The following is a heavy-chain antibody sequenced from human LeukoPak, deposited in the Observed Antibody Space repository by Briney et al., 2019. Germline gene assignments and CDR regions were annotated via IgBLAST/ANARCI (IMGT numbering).Heavy chain of an antibody. Sequence: GGSLRLSCAASGFTFSTYLMTWVRQPPGKGLVWVSNIKQDGSAKYYVDSVRGRLSISRDNVKNSLFLQMNTLSAEDTAVYYCARCTYDSTGYYSVPSHLAYWGQGTLVTVSS. CDR3: ARCTYDSTGYYSVPSHLAY. V-gene: IGHV3-7*01. J-gene: IGHJ4*02. D-gene: IGHD3-22*01. CDR1: GFTFSTYL. CDR2: IKQDGSAK.